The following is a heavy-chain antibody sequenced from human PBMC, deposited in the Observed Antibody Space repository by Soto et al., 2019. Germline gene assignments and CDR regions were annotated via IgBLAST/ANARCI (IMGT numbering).Heavy chain of an antibody. Sequence: PGGSLRLSCAASGFTFSSYAMHWIRQAPGKGLEWVAVISYDGSNKYYADSVKGRFTISRDNSKNTLYLQMNSLRAEDTAVYYCARDGVSRGVVVTAAMSVPTFFDYWGQGT. CDR1: GFTFSSYA. CDR2: ISYDGSNK. V-gene: IGHV3-30-3*01. J-gene: IGHJ4*02. D-gene: IGHD2-2*01. CDR3: ARDGVSRGVVVTAAMSVPTFFDY.